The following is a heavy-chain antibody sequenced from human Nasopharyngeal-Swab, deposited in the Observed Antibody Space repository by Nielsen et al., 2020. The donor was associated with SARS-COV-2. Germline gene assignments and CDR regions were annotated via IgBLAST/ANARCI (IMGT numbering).Heavy chain of an antibody. Sequence: GESLKISCAASGFTFRDHAMTWVRQAPGKGLEWVSTISGSGNTHYADSVKGRFTISRDNSKNTLYLQMNSLRAEDTAVYYCAKGIYGGNAFDIWGQGTMVTVSS. D-gene: IGHD4-23*01. CDR1: GFTFRDHA. CDR3: AKGIYGGNAFDI. V-gene: IGHV3-23*01. J-gene: IGHJ3*02. CDR2: ISGSGNT.